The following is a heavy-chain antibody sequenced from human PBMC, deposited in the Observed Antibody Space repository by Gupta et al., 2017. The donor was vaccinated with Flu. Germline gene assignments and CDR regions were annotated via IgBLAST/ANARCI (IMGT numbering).Heavy chain of an antibody. CDR3: ATYESSGYFDY. CDR2: IYYDGST. J-gene: IGHJ4*02. V-gene: IGHV4-59*01. CDR1: GGSIRSYY. Sequence: QVQLQESGPGLVKPSETLSLTCTVSGGSIRSYYWSWIRQPPGEGLELLGYIYYDGSTNYNPTLKSGVTISVDTAKNQFSMEVKSVTAGDTAVYYCATYESSGYFDYGGQGTLVTVSS. D-gene: IGHD3-22*01.